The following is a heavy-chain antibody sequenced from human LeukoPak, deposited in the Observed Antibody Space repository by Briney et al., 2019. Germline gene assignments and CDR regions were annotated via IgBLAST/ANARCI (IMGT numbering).Heavy chain of an antibody. Sequence: ASVNVSCKASGYTFTSYGISWVRQAPGQGLEWMGWISAYNGNTNYAQKLQGRVTMTTDTSTSTAYMELRSLRSDDTAVYYCARDPDVDGGNSELDYWGQGTLVTVSS. D-gene: IGHD4-23*01. V-gene: IGHV1-18*01. CDR1: GYTFTSYG. CDR3: ARDPDVDGGNSELDY. J-gene: IGHJ4*02. CDR2: ISAYNGNT.